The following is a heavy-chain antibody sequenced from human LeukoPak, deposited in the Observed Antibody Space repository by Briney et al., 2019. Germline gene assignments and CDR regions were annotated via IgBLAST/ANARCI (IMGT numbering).Heavy chain of an antibody. CDR2: IYTSGST. CDR1: GGSISSGSYY. V-gene: IGHV4-61*02. J-gene: IGHJ6*03. D-gene: IGHD3-3*02. CDR3: ARETIMPPLTFLGLVRDYYYYMDV. Sequence: SETLSLTCTVSGGSISSGSYYWSWIRQPAGKGLEWIGRIYTSGSTNYNPSLKSRVTISVDTSKNQFSLKLSSVTAADTAVYYCARETIMPPLTFLGLVRDYYYYMDVWGKGTTVTVSS.